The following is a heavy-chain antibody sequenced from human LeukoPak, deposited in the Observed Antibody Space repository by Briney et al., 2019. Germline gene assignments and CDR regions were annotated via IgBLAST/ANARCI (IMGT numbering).Heavy chain of an antibody. Sequence: SVKVSCKVSGYTLTELSMHWVRQAPGKGLEWMGGFDPEDGETIYAQKFQGRVTMTEDTSTDTAYMELSSLRSEDTAVYYCASISSHFLRPPYFAYWGQGTLVTVSS. CDR1: GYTLTELS. D-gene: IGHD2/OR15-2a*01. CDR2: FDPEDGET. CDR3: ASISSHFLRPPYFAY. V-gene: IGHV1-24*01. J-gene: IGHJ4*02.